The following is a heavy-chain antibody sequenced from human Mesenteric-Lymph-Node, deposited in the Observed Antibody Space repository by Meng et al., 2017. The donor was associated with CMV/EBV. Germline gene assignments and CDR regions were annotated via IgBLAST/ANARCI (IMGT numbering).Heavy chain of an antibody. Sequence: ASGFTFSSYAMHWGRQAPGKGLEWVAVISYDGSNKYYADSVKGRFTISRDNSKNTLYLQMNSLRAEDTAVYYCARDRGYSGYEPFDYWGQGTLVTVSS. CDR1: GFTFSSYA. J-gene: IGHJ4*02. V-gene: IGHV3-30-3*01. CDR2: ISYDGSNK. CDR3: ARDRGYSGYEPFDY. D-gene: IGHD5-12*01.